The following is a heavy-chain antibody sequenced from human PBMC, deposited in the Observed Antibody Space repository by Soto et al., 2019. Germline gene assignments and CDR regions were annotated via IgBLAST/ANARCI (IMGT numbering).Heavy chain of an antibody. CDR1: GFTFSSYS. D-gene: IGHD1-26*01. J-gene: IGHJ6*02. Sequence: GGSLRLSCAASGFTFSSYSMNWVRQAPGKGLEWVSSISSSSSYIYYADSVKGRFTISKDNAKNSLYLQMNSLRAEDTAVYYCARPSGSYYYYYGMDVWGQGTTVTVSS. CDR3: ARPSGSYYYYYGMDV. V-gene: IGHV3-21*01. CDR2: ISSSSSYI.